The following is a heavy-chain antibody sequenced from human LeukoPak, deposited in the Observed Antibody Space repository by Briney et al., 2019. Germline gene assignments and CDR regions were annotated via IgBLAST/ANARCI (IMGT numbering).Heavy chain of an antibody. D-gene: IGHD4-11*01. J-gene: IGHJ4*02. CDR1: GYTFTGYY. V-gene: IGHV1-2*02. Sequence: ASVKLSCKASGYTFTGYYMHWVRQAPGQGLEWMGWINPNSGGTHYAQKFQGRVTMTRDTSISTAYRELSRLRSDDTAVYYCASDYTITTPARGYWGQGTLVTVSS. CDR3: ASDYTITTPARGY. CDR2: INPNSGGT.